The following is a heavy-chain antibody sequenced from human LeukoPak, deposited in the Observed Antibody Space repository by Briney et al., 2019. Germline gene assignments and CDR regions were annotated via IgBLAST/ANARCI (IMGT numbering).Heavy chain of an antibody. Sequence: GGSLRLSCAASGFTFSSCEMNWVRQAPGKGLEWVSYISSSGSTLYYADSVKGRFTISRDNAKNSLYLQMDSLRAEDTAVYYCARDYCSGGSCDWFDPWGQGTLVTVSS. CDR1: GFTFSSCE. CDR2: ISSSGSTL. J-gene: IGHJ5*02. CDR3: ARDYCSGGSCDWFDP. V-gene: IGHV3-48*03. D-gene: IGHD2-15*01.